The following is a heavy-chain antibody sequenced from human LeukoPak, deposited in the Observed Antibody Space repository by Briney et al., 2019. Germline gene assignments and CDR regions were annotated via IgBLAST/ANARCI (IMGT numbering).Heavy chain of an antibody. D-gene: IGHD5-12*01. CDR3: AREGGVATTN. V-gene: IGHV4-4*07. CDR1: GGSFSGYY. CDR2: IYTSGST. Sequence: PSETLSLTCAVYGGSFSGYYWSWIRQPAGKGLEWIGRIYTSGSTNYNPSLKSRVTMSVDTSKNQFSLKLSSVTAADTAVYYCAREGGVATTNWGQGTLVTVSS. J-gene: IGHJ4*02.